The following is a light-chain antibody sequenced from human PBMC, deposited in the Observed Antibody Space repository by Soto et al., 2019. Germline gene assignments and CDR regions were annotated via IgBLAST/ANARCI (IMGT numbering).Light chain of an antibody. Sequence: EIEITQYTSTLSASVGDRVTITCRASQSIGDSLAWYQQKPGRAPKVLIFDASSLESGVPSRFSGSGSATEFTLTISSLQPDDFATYYCQQYTTYPWTFGQ. CDR1: QSIGDS. CDR2: DAS. V-gene: IGKV1-5*01. J-gene: IGKJ1*01. CDR3: QQYTTYPWT.